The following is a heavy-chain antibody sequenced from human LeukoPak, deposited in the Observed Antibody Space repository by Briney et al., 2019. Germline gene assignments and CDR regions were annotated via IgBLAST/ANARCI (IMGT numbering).Heavy chain of an antibody. V-gene: IGHV3-53*01. J-gene: IGHJ4*02. Sequence: GGSLRHSCAASGFTVSSKDMSWVRQAPGKGLEWVSVIYSGGTAYYADSVKGRFTISRDTTKNTISLQMNSLRPEDAAVYYCARGYIWYYFDYWGQGTLVTVSS. CDR2: IYSGGTA. D-gene: IGHD1-20*01. CDR3: ARGYIWYYFDY. CDR1: GFTVSSKD.